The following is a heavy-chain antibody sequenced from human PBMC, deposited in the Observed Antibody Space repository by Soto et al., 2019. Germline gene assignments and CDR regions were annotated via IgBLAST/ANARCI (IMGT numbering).Heavy chain of an antibody. CDR3: ARHIYMGAVGGYYYYGMDV. D-gene: IGHD4-4*01. V-gene: IGHV5-51*01. Sequence: RGESLKISCKGSGYSFTSYWIGWVRQMPGKGLEWMGIIYPGDSDTRYSPSFQGQVTISADKSISTAYLQWSSLKASDTAMYYCARHIYMGAVGGYYYYGMDVWGQGTTVTSP. J-gene: IGHJ6*02. CDR2: IYPGDSDT. CDR1: GYSFTSYW.